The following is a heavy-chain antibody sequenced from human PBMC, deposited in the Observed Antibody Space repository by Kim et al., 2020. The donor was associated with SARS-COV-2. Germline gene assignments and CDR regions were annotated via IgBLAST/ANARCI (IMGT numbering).Heavy chain of an antibody. CDR2: IWYDGSNK. J-gene: IGHJ4*02. CDR1: GFTFSSYG. Sequence: GGSLRLSCAASGFTFSSYGMHWVRQAPGKGLEWVAVIWYDGSNKYYADSVKGRFTISRDNSKNTLYLQMNSLRAEDTAVYYCARDPQGWLQFPGLWGFDYWGQGTLVTVSS. CDR3: ARDPQGWLQFPGLWGFDY. V-gene: IGHV3-33*08. D-gene: IGHD5-12*01.